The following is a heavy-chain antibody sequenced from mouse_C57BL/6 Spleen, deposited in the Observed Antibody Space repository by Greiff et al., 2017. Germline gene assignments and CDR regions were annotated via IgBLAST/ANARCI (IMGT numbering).Heavy chain of an antibody. D-gene: IGHD2-10*02. Sequence: EVMLVESGGGLVKPGGSLKLSCAASGFTFSDYGMHWVRQAPEKGLEWVAYISSGSSTIYYADTVKGRFTISRDNAKNTLFLQMTSLRSEDTAMYYCASGGYGNYDPPFAYWGQGTLVTVSA. J-gene: IGHJ3*01. CDR3: ASGGYGNYDPPFAY. V-gene: IGHV5-17*01. CDR2: ISSGSSTI. CDR1: GFTFSDYG.